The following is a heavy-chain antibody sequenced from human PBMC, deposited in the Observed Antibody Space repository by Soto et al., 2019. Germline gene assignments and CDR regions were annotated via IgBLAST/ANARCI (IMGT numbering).Heavy chain of an antibody. Sequence: QVQLVQSGAEVKKPGASVKVSCKASGYTFTNYVMHWVRQAPGQRLEWMGSINAGDDNTKYSQKFQGRVTITTDTSASTAYMELSSLRSEYTAVYYCARESGYPLDYWGQGTLVTVSS. V-gene: IGHV1-3*01. D-gene: IGHD3-22*01. CDR3: ARESGYPLDY. CDR2: INAGDDNT. J-gene: IGHJ4*02. CDR1: GYTFTNYV.